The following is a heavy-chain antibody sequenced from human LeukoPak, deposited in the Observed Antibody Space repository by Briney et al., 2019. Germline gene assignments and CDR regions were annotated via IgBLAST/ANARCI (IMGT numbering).Heavy chain of an antibody. D-gene: IGHD3-3*01. Sequence: TGGSLRLPCAASGFTVSSNYMSWVRQAPGKGLEWVSVIYSGGSTYYADSVKGRFTISRHNSKNTLYLQMNSLRAEDTAVYYCARLLGVVPMGWFDPWGQGTLVTVSS. CDR1: GFTVSSNY. V-gene: IGHV3-53*04. CDR3: ARLLGVVPMGWFDP. CDR2: IYSGGST. J-gene: IGHJ5*02.